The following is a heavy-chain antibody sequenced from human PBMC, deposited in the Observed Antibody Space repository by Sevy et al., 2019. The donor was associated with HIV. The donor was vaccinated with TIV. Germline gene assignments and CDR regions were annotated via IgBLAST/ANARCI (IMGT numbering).Heavy chain of an antibody. J-gene: IGHJ4*02. CDR2: ISAYNGNT. D-gene: IGHD1-26*01. V-gene: IGHV1-18*04. CDR3: AIDPSGSYYEDFDY. Sequence: ASVKVSCKASGYTFTSYGISWVRQAPGQGLEWMGWISAYNGNTNYTQKLQGRVTMTTDTSTSTAYMELRSLRSDDTAVYYCAIDPSGSYYEDFDYWGQGTLVTVSS. CDR1: GYTFTSYG.